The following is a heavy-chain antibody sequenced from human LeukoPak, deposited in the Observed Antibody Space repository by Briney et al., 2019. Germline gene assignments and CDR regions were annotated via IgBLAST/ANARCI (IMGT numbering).Heavy chain of an antibody. Sequence: NPSETLSLTCAVYGGSFSGYYWSWIRQPPGKGLEWIGEINHSGSTNYNPSLKSRVTISVDTSKNQFSLKLSSATAADTAVYYCAILPATDTYYYDNRGYYRPGVHWGQGTLVTVSS. CDR3: AILPATDTYYYDNRGYYRPGVH. D-gene: IGHD3-22*01. CDR1: GGSFSGYY. CDR2: INHSGST. J-gene: IGHJ4*02. V-gene: IGHV4-34*01.